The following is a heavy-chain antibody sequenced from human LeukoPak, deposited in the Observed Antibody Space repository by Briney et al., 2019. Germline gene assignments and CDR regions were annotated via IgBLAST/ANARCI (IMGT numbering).Heavy chain of an antibody. CDR2: VDPEDGET. CDR3: ATGGLRYSDWPHYFDY. D-gene: IGHD3-9*01. V-gene: IGHV1-69-2*01. CDR1: GYTFTDYY. J-gene: IGHJ4*02. Sequence: GASVKISCKVSGYTFTDYYMHWVQQAPGKGLEWMGLVDPEDGETIYAEKFQGRVTITADTSTDTAYMELSSLRSEDTAVYYCATGGLRYSDWPHYFDYWGQGTLVTVSS.